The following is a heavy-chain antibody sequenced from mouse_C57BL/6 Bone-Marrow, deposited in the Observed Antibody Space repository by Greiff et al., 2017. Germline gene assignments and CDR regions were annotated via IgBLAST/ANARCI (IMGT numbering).Heavy chain of an antibody. J-gene: IGHJ3*01. V-gene: IGHV5-9-1*02. CDR1: GFTFSSYA. Sequence: EVHLVESGEGLVKPGGSLKLSCAASGFTFSSYAMSWVRQTPEKRLEWVAYISSGGDYIYYADTVKGRFTISRDNARNTLYLQMSSLKSEDTAMYYCTRDPSGPWFAYWGQGTLVTVSA. D-gene: IGHD3-2*02. CDR2: ISSGGDYI. CDR3: TRDPSGPWFAY.